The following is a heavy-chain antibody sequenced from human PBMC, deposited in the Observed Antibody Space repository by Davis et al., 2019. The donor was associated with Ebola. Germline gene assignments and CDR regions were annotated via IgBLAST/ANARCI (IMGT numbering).Heavy chain of an antibody. CDR3: AIRPFYGMDV. CDR1: GYSFTSYW. Sequence: PGGSLRLSCKGSGYSFTSYWIGWVRQMPGKGLEWMGIIYPGDSDTSYSPSFQAQVTISADKSISTAYLQWSSLKASDTAMYYCAIRPFYGMDVWGQGTTVTVSS. V-gene: IGHV5-51*01. CDR2: IYPGDSDT. J-gene: IGHJ6*02.